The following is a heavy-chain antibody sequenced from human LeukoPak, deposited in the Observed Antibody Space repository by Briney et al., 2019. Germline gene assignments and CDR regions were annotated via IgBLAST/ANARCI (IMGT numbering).Heavy chain of an antibody. J-gene: IGHJ6*02. CDR3: AKPRDTAMGLRGYGMDV. V-gene: IGHV3-21*01. Sequence: GGSLRLSCAASGFTFSTYSMNWARQAPGKGLEWVSSISSSSIYVYYADSVKGRFTISRDNAKNTLYLQMNSLRAEDTAVYYCAKPRDTAMGLRGYGMDVWGQGTTVTVSS. CDR1: GFTFSTYS. CDR2: ISSSSIYV. D-gene: IGHD5-18*01.